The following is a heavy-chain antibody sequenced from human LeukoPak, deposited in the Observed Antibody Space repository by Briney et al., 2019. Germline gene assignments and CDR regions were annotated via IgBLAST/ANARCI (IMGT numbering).Heavy chain of an antibody. J-gene: IGHJ3*01. CDR2: ISYNGRT. D-gene: IGHD1-26*01. V-gene: IGHV4-59*13. CDR3: VRDRSGTYYNFDV. CDR1: GGSIGSSF. Sequence: PPETLSLTCSVFGGSIGSSFWNWIRLSPGKGLEWTGYISYNGRTNYSPSLKSRVIISIDTSKNQLSLNLTSVTAADTALYYCVRDRSGTYYNFDVWGQATMVSVSA.